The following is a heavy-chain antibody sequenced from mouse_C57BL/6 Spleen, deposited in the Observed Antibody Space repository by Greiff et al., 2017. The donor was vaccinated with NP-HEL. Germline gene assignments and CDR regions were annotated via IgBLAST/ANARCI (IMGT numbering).Heavy chain of an antibody. CDR1: GYTFTSYW. CDR2: IYPGNSDT. V-gene: IGHV1-5*01. Sequence: EVKLVESGTVLARPGASVKMSCKTSGYTFTSYWMHWVKQRPGQGLEWIGAIYPGNSDTSYNQKFKGKAKLTAVTSASTAYMELSSLTNEDSAVYYCTRLGDYDPDYAMDYWGQGTSVTVSS. J-gene: IGHJ4*01. CDR3: TRLGDYDPDYAMDY. D-gene: IGHD2-4*01.